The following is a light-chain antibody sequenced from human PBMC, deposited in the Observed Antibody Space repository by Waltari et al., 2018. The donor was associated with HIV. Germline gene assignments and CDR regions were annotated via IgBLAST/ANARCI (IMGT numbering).Light chain of an antibody. Sequence: QSALTQPASVSGSPGQSITISCDLNDNEYVSWYQSHPGKAPKVIIYEVTNRPSGLSNRFSGSKSGNTATLTISGLQPEDEAYYFCTSYISGTSPVFGRGTRVTVL. CDR1: DLNDNEY. V-gene: IGLV2-14*01. J-gene: IGLJ2*01. CDR3: TSYISGTSPV. CDR2: EVT.